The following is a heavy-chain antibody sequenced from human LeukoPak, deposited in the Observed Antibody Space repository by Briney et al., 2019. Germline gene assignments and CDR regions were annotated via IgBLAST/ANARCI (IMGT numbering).Heavy chain of an antibody. D-gene: IGHD2-8*01. V-gene: IGHV1-46*01. J-gene: IGHJ4*02. Sequence: ASVKVSCKASGYTFTSYYMHWVRQAPGQGLEWMGIINPSGGSTSYAQKFQGRVTMTRDMSTSTVYMELSRLRSDDTAVYYCARDGVSTTPDFDYWGQGTLVTVSS. CDR2: INPSGGST. CDR3: ARDGVSTTPDFDY. CDR1: GYTFTSYY.